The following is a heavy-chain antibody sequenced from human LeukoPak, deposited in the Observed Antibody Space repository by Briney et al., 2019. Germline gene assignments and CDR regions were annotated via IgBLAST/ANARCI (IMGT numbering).Heavy chain of an antibody. CDR3: ARDQGYSNI. D-gene: IGHD6-13*01. Sequence: PGGSLRLSCAASGFTFSSYWMSWVRQAPGKGLEWVANIKQDGGEKSYVDSVKGRFTISRDNAKNSLFLQMNSPRPEDTAVYYCARDQGYSNIWGQGTLVTVSS. V-gene: IGHV3-7*01. CDR1: GFTFSSYW. J-gene: IGHJ4*02. CDR2: IKQDGGEK.